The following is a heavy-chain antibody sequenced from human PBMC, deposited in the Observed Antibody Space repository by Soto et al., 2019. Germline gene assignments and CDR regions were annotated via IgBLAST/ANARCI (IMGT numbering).Heavy chain of an antibody. CDR2: ISYDGSNK. J-gene: IGHJ6*02. V-gene: IGHV3-30-3*01. Sequence: GGSLRLSCAASGFTFSSYAMHWVRQAPGKGLEWVAVISYDGSNKYYADSVKGRFTISRDNSKNTLYLQMNSLRAEDTAVYYCARGGYGDYAHGMDVWGQGTTVTVSS. D-gene: IGHD4-17*01. CDR1: GFTFSSYA. CDR3: ARGGYGDYAHGMDV.